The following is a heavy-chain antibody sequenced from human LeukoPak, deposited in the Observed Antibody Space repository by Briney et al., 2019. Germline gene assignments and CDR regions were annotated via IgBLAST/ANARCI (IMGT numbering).Heavy chain of an antibody. CDR1: GFTFSSYA. D-gene: IGHD2-21*01. CDR3: AKELFQGDDY. V-gene: IGHV3-30-3*01. J-gene: IGHJ4*02. Sequence: PGRPLRLSCAASGFTFSSYAMHWVRQAPGKGLEWVAVISYDGSNKYYADSVKGRFTISRDNSKNTLYLQMNSLRAEDTAVYYCAKELFQGDDYWGQGTLVTVSS. CDR2: ISYDGSNK.